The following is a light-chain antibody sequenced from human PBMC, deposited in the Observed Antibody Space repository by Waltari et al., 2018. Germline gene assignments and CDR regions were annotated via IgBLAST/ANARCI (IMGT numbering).Light chain of an antibody. V-gene: IGKV1-33*01. CDR1: QDILNY. J-gene: IGKJ5*01. CDR2: DAS. Sequence: DVQRTQSPSSMTASVGHRVSITCQASQDILNYLNSDQQKPGEAPKLLIYDASNLETGVPSRFSGSGSGRDFTFTISSLQPEDVATYYCQQYDYSITFGQGTRLGIK. CDR3: QQYDYSIT.